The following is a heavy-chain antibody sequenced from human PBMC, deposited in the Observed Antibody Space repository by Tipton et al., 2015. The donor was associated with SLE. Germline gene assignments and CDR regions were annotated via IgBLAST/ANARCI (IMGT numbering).Heavy chain of an antibody. CDR1: GFIFSSYG. CDR2: ISSDGSNK. J-gene: IGHJ3*02. Sequence: SLRLSCAASGFIFSSYGMHCVRQAPGKGLGWVAVISSDGSNKYYADSVKGRFTISRDNSKNTLYLQMNSLRTEDTAVYYCAKDPGWEMGRGLTGAFDIWGQGTMVTVSS. CDR3: AKDPGWEMGRGLTGAFDI. D-gene: IGHD3-10*01. V-gene: IGHV3-30*18.